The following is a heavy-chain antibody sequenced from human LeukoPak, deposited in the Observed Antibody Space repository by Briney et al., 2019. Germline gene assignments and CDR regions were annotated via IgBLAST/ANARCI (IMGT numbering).Heavy chain of an antibody. J-gene: IGHJ4*02. CDR3: ARDSGIEVIAAAGLISY. CDR1: GFTFSTYG. D-gene: IGHD6-13*01. V-gene: IGHV3-23*01. Sequence: GGSLRLSCAGSGFTFSTYGMTWVRQAPGKGLEWVSAISGSGGSIYYADSVKGRFTISRDNSKNTLYLQMNSLRAEDTAVYYCARDSGIEVIAAAGLISYWGQGTLVTVSS. CDR2: ISGSGGSI.